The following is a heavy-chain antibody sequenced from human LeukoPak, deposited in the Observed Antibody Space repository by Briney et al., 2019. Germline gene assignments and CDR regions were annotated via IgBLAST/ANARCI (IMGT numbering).Heavy chain of an antibody. J-gene: IGHJ4*02. CDR2: IIPNSGVT. V-gene: IGHV1-2*02. CDR3: ARGVVWGSYRQFYFDS. Sequence: ASVKVSCKASGYTFTGYYMHWVRQASGQGLEWMGWIIPNSGVTNYAQKFQGRVTMTTDTSITTAYMELSRLRSDDTAVYYCARGVVWGSYRQFYFDSWGQGTLVTVSS. CDR1: GYTFTGYY. D-gene: IGHD3-16*02.